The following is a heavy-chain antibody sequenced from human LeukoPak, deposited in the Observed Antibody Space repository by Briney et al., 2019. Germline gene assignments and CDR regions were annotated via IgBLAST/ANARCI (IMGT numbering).Heavy chain of an antibody. CDR1: GFTFSSYW. CDR3: ARGGYYGSGRYYFDS. CDR2: IKSDGSNT. J-gene: IGHJ4*02. V-gene: IGHV3-74*01. Sequence: GGSLRLSCAASGFTFSSYWMHWVRQAPEKGLVWVSRIKSDGSNTNYADSVKGRFTISRDNAKNTLHLQMNSLRAEDTAVYYCARGGYYGSGRYYFDSWGQGTLVTVSS. D-gene: IGHD3-3*01.